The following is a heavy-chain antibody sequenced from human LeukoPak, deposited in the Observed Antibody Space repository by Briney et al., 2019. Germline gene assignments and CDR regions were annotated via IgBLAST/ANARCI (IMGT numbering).Heavy chain of an antibody. CDR2: INHSGST. CDR1: GGSFSGYY. CDR3: ARGPTYYYDSSGYSFFFQH. V-gene: IGHV4-34*01. D-gene: IGHD3-22*01. Sequence: PSETLSLTCAVYGGSFSGYYWSWIRQPPGKGLKWIREINHSGSTNYNPSLKSRVTISVDTSKNQFSLKLSSVTAADTAVYYRARGPTYYYDSSGYSFFFQHWGQGTLVTVSS. J-gene: IGHJ1*01.